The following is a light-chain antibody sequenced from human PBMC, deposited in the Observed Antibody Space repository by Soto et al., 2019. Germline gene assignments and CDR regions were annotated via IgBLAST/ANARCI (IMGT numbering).Light chain of an antibody. CDR3: QQYNSYSPT. CDR1: QSISSY. Sequence: DIQMTQSPSSLSASVGDRVTITCRASQSISSYLNWYQQKPGKAPKLLIYAASSLQSGVPSRFSGSGSGTDFTLTISSLQPEDFATYYCQQYNSYSPTVGQGTKVDIK. J-gene: IGKJ1*01. CDR2: AAS. V-gene: IGKV1-39*01.